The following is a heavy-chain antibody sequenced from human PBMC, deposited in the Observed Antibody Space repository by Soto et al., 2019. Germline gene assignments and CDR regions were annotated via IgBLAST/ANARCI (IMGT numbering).Heavy chain of an antibody. CDR1: GFMFSSYG. V-gene: IGHV3-23*01. D-gene: IGHD2-2*01. CDR3: GEEPTPAPPEC. CDR2: IHPSGGST. J-gene: IGHJ4*02. Sequence: PGGSLRLSCAAAGFMFSSYGMSWVRQAPGKGLQWVATIHPSGGSTHYAESVRGRFTISRDNSRDTVYLQMNSLRAEDTAVYYCGEEPTPAPPECWGQGALVTVSS.